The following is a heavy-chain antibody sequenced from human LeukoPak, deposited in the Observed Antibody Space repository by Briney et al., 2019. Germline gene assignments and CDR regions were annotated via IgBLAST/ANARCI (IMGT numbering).Heavy chain of an antibody. D-gene: IGHD2-21*02. Sequence: GGSLRLSCAASGFTFSSYSVTWVRQAPGKGLEWVSSISNSGSYIYYADSVKGRFTISRDNAKNSLYLQMDSLRSEDTAVYYCAKDRAYCGGDCYTFFDYWGQGTLVTVSS. CDR3: AKDRAYCGGDCYTFFDY. J-gene: IGHJ4*02. V-gene: IGHV3-21*04. CDR2: ISNSGSYI. CDR1: GFTFSSYS.